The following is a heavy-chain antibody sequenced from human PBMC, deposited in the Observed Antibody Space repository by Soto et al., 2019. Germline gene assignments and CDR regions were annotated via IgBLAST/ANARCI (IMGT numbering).Heavy chain of an antibody. J-gene: IGHJ4*02. D-gene: IGHD6-19*01. CDR1: GFTFSSYA. CDR3: ARDREGGAVAVEGPFDY. CDR2: ISYDGSNK. V-gene: IGHV3-30-3*01. Sequence: QVQLVESGGGVVQPGRSLRLSCAASGFTFSSYAMHWVRQAPGKGLEWVAVISYDGSNKYYADPVKGRFTISRDNSKNTLYLQMNSLRAEDTAVYYCARDREGGAVAVEGPFDYWGQGTLVTVSS.